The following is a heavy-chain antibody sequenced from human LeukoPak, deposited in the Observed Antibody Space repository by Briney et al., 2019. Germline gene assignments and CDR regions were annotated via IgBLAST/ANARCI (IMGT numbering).Heavy chain of an antibody. CDR2: INSDGSST. Sequence: GGSLRLSCAASGFTFRSYWMHWVRQAPGKGLVWVSRINSDGSSTSYADSVKGRFTISRDNAKNTLYLQMNSLRAEDTAVYYCARQSSPPIWFGESPAFDYWGQGTLVTVSS. D-gene: IGHD3-10*01. J-gene: IGHJ4*02. CDR3: ARQSSPPIWFGESPAFDY. CDR1: GFTFRSYW. V-gene: IGHV3-74*01.